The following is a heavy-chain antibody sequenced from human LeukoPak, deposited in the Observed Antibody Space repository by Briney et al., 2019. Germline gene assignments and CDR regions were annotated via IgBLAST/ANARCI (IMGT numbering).Heavy chain of an antibody. J-gene: IGHJ4*02. V-gene: IGHV3-20*04. Sequence: GGSLRLSCAASGFTFDDYGMSWVRQAPGKGLEWVSGINWNGGGTGYADSVKGRFTIARDNAKNSLYLVMNSLRAEDTAVYYCARSRTTVTKDALDYWGQGTLVTVSS. CDR2: INWNGGGT. D-gene: IGHD4-17*01. CDR1: GFTFDDYG. CDR3: ARSRTTVTKDALDY.